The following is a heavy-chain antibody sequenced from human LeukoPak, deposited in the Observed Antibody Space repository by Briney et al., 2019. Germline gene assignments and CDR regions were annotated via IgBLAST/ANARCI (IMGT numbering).Heavy chain of an antibody. CDR2: IYYSGST. CDR1: GGSISSYY. V-gene: IGHV4-59*01. D-gene: IGHD1-26*01. CDR3: ARDGGVSASYYNYFDY. Sequence: SETLSLTCTVSGGSISSYYWSWIRQPPGKGLEWIGYIYYSGSTNYNPSLKSRVTISVGTSKNHFSLKLTSVTAADTAVYYCARDGGVSASYYNYFDYWGQGTLVTVSS. J-gene: IGHJ4*02.